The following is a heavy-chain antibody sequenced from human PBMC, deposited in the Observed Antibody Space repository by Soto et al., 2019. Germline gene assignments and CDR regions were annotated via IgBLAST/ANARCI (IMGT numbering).Heavy chain of an antibody. D-gene: IGHD6-6*01. J-gene: IGHJ3*01. CDR3: ARQEYSSWSPAFDF. Sequence: GESLKISCKGSGYSFTSYWISWVRQMPGKGLEWMGIIYAGDSDTRYSPSFQGQVTISADKSFSTAYLQWSSLKASDTAMYYCARQEYSSWSPAFDFWGQGTMVTVSS. CDR2: IYAGDSDT. V-gene: IGHV5-51*01. CDR1: GYSFTSYW.